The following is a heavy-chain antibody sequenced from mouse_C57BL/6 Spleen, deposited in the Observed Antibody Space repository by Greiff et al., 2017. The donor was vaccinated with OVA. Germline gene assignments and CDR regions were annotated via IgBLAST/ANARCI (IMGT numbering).Heavy chain of an antibody. Sequence: QVQLKQSGAELVRPGTSVKVSCKDSGAARTNYMIEWVKQRPGQGLEWIGVINPGSGGTNYNEKFKGKATLTADKSSSTAYMQLSSLTSEDSAVYFCARGLTWDYWGQGTTLTVSS. CDR2: INPGSGGT. CDR1: GAARTNYM. V-gene: IGHV1-54*01. J-gene: IGHJ2*01. CDR3: ARGLTWDY. D-gene: IGHD3-1*01.